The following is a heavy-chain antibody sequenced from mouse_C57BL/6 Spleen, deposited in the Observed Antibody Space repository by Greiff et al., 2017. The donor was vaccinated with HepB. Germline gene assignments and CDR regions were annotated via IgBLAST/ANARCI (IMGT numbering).Heavy chain of an antibody. CDR1: GYTFTDYY. V-gene: IGHV1-19*01. D-gene: IGHD3-3*01. CDR3: ARKGAGTDYFDY. CDR2: INPYNGGT. J-gene: IGHJ2*01. Sequence: EVQLQQSGPVLVKPGASVKMSCKASGYTFTDYYMNWVKQSHGKSLEWIGVINPYNGGTSYNQKFKGKATLTVDMSSSTAYMELNSLTSEDSAVYYCARKGAGTDYFDYWGQGTTLTVSS.